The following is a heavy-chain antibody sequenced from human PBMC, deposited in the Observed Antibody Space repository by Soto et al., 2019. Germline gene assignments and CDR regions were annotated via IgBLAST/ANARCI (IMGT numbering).Heavy chain of an antibody. CDR1: GFTFSSYA. J-gene: IGHJ4*02. Sequence: GGSLRLSCAASGFTFSSYAMSWVRQAPGKGLEWVSAISGSGGSTYYADSVKGRFTISRDNSKNTLYLQMNSLRAEDTAVYYCATDYTYYDFWSGYYIFDYWGQGTLVTVSS. D-gene: IGHD3-3*01. V-gene: IGHV3-23*01. CDR2: ISGSGGST. CDR3: ATDYTYYDFWSGYYIFDY.